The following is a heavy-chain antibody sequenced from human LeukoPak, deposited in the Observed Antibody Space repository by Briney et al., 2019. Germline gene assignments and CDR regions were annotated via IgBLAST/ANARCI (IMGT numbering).Heavy chain of an antibody. V-gene: IGHV4-34*01. J-gene: IGHJ4*02. CDR1: GGSFSGYY. Sequence: SETLSLTCAVYGGSFSGYYWNWIRQPPGKGLEWIGEINHGGSTNYNPSLKSRVTISVDTSKNQFSLRLNSVTAADTAVYYCARDEAGQGYWGQGTLVTVSS. CDR3: ARDEAGQGY. CDR2: INHGGST.